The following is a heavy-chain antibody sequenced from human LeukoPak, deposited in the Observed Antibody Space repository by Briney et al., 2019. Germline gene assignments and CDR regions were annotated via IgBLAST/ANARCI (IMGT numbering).Heavy chain of an antibody. J-gene: IGHJ4*02. D-gene: IGHD2-15*01. CDR1: GASISSSHY. CDR2: IYYSGGT. V-gene: IGHV4-39*07. Sequence: PSETLSLTCTVSGASISSSHYWGWIRQPPGRGLEYIGSIYYSGGTYYNPSLKSRIAISVDTSKNQFYVSLSSVTAADTAVYYCARGLGPGLRGGGYRYWGQGTLVTVSS. CDR3: ARGLGPGLRGGGYRY.